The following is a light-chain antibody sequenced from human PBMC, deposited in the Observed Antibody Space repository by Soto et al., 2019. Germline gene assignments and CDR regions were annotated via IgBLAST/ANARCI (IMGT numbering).Light chain of an antibody. CDR2: EVT. J-gene: IGLJ1*01. V-gene: IGLV2-8*01. CDR1: SSEVGLYDY. Sequence: QSVLTQPPSGSGSPGQSVTISCTGTSSEVGLYDYVSWYQQHPGKVPKLLIYEVTQRTSGVPDRFSGSKYGNTASLTVSGLQAEDEADYYCSSYGGNSNDGVGTGSKDTVL. CDR3: SSYGGNSNDG.